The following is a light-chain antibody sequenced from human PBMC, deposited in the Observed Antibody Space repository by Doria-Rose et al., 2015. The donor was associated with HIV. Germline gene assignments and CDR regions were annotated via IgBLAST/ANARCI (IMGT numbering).Light chain of an antibody. V-gene: IGLV3-19*01. CDR2: SKN. CDR1: SLRSNY. CDR3: NSRDNSGNHLV. J-gene: IGLJ2*01. Sequence: ELSQEPAVSVALGQTVRITCQGDSLRSNYASWYQQRPGQAPILVIQSKNNRPSGIPDRFSGSSSGNTASLTITGAQAEDEADYYCNSRDNSGNHLVFGGGTKLTVL.